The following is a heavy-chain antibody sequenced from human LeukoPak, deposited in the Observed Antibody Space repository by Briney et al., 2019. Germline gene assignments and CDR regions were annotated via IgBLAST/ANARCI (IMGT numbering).Heavy chain of an antibody. V-gene: IGHV3-23*01. J-gene: IGHJ4*02. CDR2: IHNSGSST. CDR1: GLTFSTYG. CDR3: AKDRAGYSGARGFDF. D-gene: IGHD5-12*01. Sequence: SGGSLRLSCAASGLTFSTYGMSWVRQAPGKGLEWVSSIHNSGSSTYYADSVKGRFTISRDNSKNTLYLQMNSLRADDTAVFYCAKDRAGYSGARGFDFWGQGTLVTVSS.